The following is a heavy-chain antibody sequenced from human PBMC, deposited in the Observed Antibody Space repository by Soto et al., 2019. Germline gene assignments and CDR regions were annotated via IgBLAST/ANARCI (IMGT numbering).Heavy chain of an antibody. Sequence: SETLSLTCAVSGGSISSGDYYWSWIRQPPGKGLEWIGYIYYTGSTYYNPSLKSRVTISVDTSKNQFSLKLTSVTAADAALYFCARDFFDSSDYTTNWFDPWGQGTLVTVSS. J-gene: IGHJ5*02. CDR1: GGSISSGDYY. CDR3: ARDFFDSSDYTTNWFDP. V-gene: IGHV4-30-4*01. D-gene: IGHD3-22*01. CDR2: IYYTGST.